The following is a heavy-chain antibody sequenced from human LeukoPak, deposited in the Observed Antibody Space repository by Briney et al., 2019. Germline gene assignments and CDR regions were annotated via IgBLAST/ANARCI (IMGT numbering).Heavy chain of an antibody. V-gene: IGHV1-2*02. Sequence: GASVKVSCKASGYTFTGYYMHWVRQAPGQGLEWMGWINPNSGGTNYAQKFQGRVTMTRDTSISTAYMELSRLRSDDTAVYYCARAQNVRRTTTAAGTYYYWGQGTLVTVSS. J-gene: IGHJ4*02. CDR2: INPNSGGT. D-gene: IGHD6-13*01. CDR1: GYTFTGYY. CDR3: ARAQNVRRTTTAAGTYYY.